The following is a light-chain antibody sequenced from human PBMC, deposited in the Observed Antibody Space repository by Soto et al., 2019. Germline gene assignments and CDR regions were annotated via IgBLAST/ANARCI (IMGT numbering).Light chain of an antibody. CDR2: GVT. Sequence: SALPQPASVYGSPGQSISISCTGSISDVGGSNYVSWYQQHPGKAPKLLIYGVTGRPSGISDRFSGSKSGTTASLTISGLQADDEADYYCTSPTGSSTLVFGSGTKVTVL. CDR3: TSPTGSSTLV. CDR1: ISDVGGSNY. J-gene: IGLJ1*01. V-gene: IGLV2-14*03.